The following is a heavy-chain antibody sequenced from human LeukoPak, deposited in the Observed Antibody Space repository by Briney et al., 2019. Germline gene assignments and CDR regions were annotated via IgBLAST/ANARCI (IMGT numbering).Heavy chain of an antibody. D-gene: IGHD4/OR15-4a*01. CDR2: IYYSGST. CDR1: GGSISSYY. Sequence: SETLSLTCTVSGGSISSYYLSWIRQPPGKGLEWTGYIYYSGSTNYNPSLKSRVTISVDTSRNQFSLKLSSVTAADTAVYYCARSRGLYNWFDPWGQGTLVTVSS. CDR3: ARSRGLYNWFDP. V-gene: IGHV4-59*01. J-gene: IGHJ5*02.